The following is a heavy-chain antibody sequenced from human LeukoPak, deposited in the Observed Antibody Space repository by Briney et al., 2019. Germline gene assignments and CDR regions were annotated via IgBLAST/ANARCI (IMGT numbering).Heavy chain of an antibody. CDR1: GFNVNNAW. CDR3: YTSITAY. CDR2: IRSKIDGGAT. J-gene: IGHJ4*02. Sequence: PGGSLRLSCAASGFNVNNAWMSWVRQAPGKGLEWVGRIRSKIDGGATDYAAPVKGRFTISRDDSKNTLYLQINSLKIEDTAMYYCYTSITAYCGQGTLVTVSS. V-gene: IGHV3-15*07. D-gene: IGHD2-21*01.